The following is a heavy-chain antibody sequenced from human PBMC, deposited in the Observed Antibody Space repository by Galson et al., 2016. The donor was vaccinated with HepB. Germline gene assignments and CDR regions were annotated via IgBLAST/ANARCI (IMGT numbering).Heavy chain of an antibody. J-gene: IGHJ4*02. CDR3: ARSTVTTFYY. D-gene: IGHD4-17*01. Sequence: LSLTCTVSGGSISSGSYYWGWIRQPPGKGLEWIGSIHYSGSTYYNPSLKSRVTISVDTSKNQFSLKLSSVTAADTAVYYCARSTVTTFYYWGQGTLVTVSS. CDR1: GGSISSGSYY. CDR2: IHYSGST. V-gene: IGHV4-39*01.